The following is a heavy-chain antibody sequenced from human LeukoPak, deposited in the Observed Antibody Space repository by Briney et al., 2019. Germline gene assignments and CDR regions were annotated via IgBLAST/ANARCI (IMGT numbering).Heavy chain of an antibody. CDR1: GFTFSSYG. Sequence: GGSLRLSCAASGFTFSSYGMHWVRQAPGKGLEWVAFIRYDGSNKYYADSVKGRFTISRDNSKNTLYLQMNSLRAEDTAVYYCVKDQVDVVVPAAMFLDYWGQGTLVTVSS. CDR2: IRYDGSNK. V-gene: IGHV3-30*02. CDR3: VKDQVDVVVPAAMFLDY. J-gene: IGHJ4*02. D-gene: IGHD2-2*01.